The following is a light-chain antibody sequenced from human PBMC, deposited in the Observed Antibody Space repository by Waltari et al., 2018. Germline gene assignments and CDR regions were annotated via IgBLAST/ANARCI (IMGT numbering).Light chain of an antibody. CDR1: SSDVGGYNY. V-gene: IGLV2-14*01. Sequence: QSALTQPASVSGSPGQSITISCTGTSSDVGGYNYVSWYQQHPGKAPNLMIYECSNRPSGVSNRFSGSKSGNTASLTISGLQAEDEADYYCSSYTSSSTLVFGGGTKLTVL. J-gene: IGLJ3*02. CDR3: SSYTSSSTLV. CDR2: ECS.